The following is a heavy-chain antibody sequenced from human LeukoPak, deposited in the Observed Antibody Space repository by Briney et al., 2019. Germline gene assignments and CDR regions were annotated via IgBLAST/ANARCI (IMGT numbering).Heavy chain of an antibody. CDR1: GFTFSKHG. Sequence: GGSLRLFCAASGFTFSKHGMHWVRQAPGKGLEWVAFIRNDGSNKYYVESVKDRFTISRDNSKNTVDLQMNSLRAEDTAVYYCAKDINSHCRGDCSDYWGQGTLVIVSS. CDR2: IRNDGSNK. CDR3: AKDINSHCRGDCSDY. V-gene: IGHV3-30*02. D-gene: IGHD2-15*01. J-gene: IGHJ4*02.